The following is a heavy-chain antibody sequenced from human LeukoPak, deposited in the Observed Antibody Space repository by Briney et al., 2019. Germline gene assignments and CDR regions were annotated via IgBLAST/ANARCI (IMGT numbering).Heavy chain of an antibody. J-gene: IGHJ1*01. D-gene: IGHD6-13*01. V-gene: IGHV1-3*01. CDR3: ARAPLTAAGAGYFQH. CDR2: INAGNGNT. CDR1: GYTFTSYA. Sequence: ASVKVSCTASGYTFTSYAMHWVRQAPGQRLEWMGWINAGNGNTKYSQKFQGRVTITRDTSASTAYMELSSLRSEDTAVYYCARAPLTAAGAGYFQHWGQGTLVTVSS.